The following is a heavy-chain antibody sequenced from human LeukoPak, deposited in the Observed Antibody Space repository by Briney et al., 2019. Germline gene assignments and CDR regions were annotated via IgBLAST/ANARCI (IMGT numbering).Heavy chain of an antibody. D-gene: IGHD1-26*01. CDR3: ARDDIVGDNRGHYFDC. CDR1: GATLRSYD. Sequence: PGRSLSLSCAVSGATLRSYDAGWARHARGKGMEWVAVISYDGSNKYYANCVKSRFTIYTDNSRDTLYMQMNSLRAEDKAVYYCARDDIVGDNRGHYFDCWGQGTLVTVSS. V-gene: IGHV3-30-3*01. CDR2: ISYDGSNK. J-gene: IGHJ4*02.